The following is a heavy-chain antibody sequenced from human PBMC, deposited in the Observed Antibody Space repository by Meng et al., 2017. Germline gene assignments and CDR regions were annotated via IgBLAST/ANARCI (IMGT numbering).Heavy chain of an antibody. CDR1: GGSFIGSS. CDR2: INHSGST. D-gene: IGHD5-12*01. J-gene: IGHJ5*02. CDR3: ARGRSIVATRVAWFDP. V-gene: IGHV4-34*01. Sequence: VLALPWCACLLKCLVTLSLPCAFYGGSFIGSSGSGILQPPGKGLEWIGEINHSGSTNYIPSLKSRVTISVDTSKNQFSLKLSSVTAADTAVYYCARGRSIVATRVAWFDPWGQGTLVTVSS.